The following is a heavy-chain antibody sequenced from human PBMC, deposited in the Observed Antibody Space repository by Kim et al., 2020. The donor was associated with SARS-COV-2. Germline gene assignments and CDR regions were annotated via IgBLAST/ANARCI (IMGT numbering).Heavy chain of an antibody. D-gene: IGHD1-1*01. CDR2: GGWT. V-gene: IGHV3-53*01. J-gene: IGHJ1*01. Sequence: GGWTYYADSVKGRFTISRDDSQNTLYLQMNGLRADDTAVYYRARGDDLNSWGQGTLVTVSS. CDR3: ARGDDLNS.